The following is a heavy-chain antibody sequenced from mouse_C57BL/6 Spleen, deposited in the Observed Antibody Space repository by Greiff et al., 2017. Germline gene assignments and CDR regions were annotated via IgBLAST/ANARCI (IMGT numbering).Heavy chain of an antibody. D-gene: IGHD2-2*01. CDR1: GYTFTDYY. V-gene: IGHV1-76*01. J-gene: IGHJ4*01. Sequence: VQLQQSGAELVRPGASVKLSCKASGYTFTDYYINWVKQRPGQGLEWIARIYPGSGNTYYNEKFKGKVTLTAEKSSSTAYMQLSSLTSEDSAVYFGAREGSTMVTTRAMDYWGQGTSVTVSS. CDR2: IYPGSGNT. CDR3: AREGSTMVTTRAMDY.